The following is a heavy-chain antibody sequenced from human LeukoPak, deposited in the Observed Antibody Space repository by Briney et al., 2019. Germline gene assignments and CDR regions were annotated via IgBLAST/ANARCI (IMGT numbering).Heavy chain of an antibody. J-gene: IGHJ1*01. V-gene: IGHV1-69*04. Sequence: ASLKLSCTASGGTFSSYAMSWVRQAPGQGLEWMGRIIPIRGIANYAQNLQGRVTITADKSKSTASMELRSMRCDGRAVYYCARDWRSYYDILPRYLGYWGQGPLVPVPS. D-gene: IGHD3-9*01. CDR3: ARDWRSYYDILPRYLGY. CDR1: GGTFSSYA. CDR2: IIPIRGIA.